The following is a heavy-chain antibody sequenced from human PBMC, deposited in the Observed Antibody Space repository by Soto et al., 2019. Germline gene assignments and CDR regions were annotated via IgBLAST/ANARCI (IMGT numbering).Heavy chain of an antibody. J-gene: IGHJ5*02. CDR2: ISGSGGNT. CDR1: GFTFSSYA. CDR3: AKGRDIVVVPAWFDP. V-gene: IGHV3-23*01. Sequence: EAQLLESGGGLVQPGGSLRLSCAASGFTFSSYAMSWVRQAPGKGLEWVSAISGSGGNTYYADSVKGRFTISRDNSKNTLYLQMNSLRAEDTAVYYCAKGRDIVVVPAWFDPWGQGTLVTVSS. D-gene: IGHD2-2*01.